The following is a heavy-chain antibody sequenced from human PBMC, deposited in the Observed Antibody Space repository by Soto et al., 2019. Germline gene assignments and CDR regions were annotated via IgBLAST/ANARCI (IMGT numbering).Heavy chain of an antibody. D-gene: IGHD5-12*01. CDR2: IWYDGSNK. V-gene: IGHV3-33*01. J-gene: IGHJ4*02. Sequence: GGSLRLSCAASGFTFSSYGMHWVRQAPGKGLEWVAVIWYDGSNKYYADSVKGRFTISRDNSKNTLYLQMNSLRAEDTAVYYCASSVGNGYNPSDYWGQGTLVTVSS. CDR1: GFTFSSYG. CDR3: ASSVGNGYNPSDY.